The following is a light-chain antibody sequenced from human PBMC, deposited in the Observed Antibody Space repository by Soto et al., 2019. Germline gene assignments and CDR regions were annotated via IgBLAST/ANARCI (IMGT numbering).Light chain of an antibody. Sequence: DIVMTQSPDSLAVSLGERATINCKSSQSVLNRPNNKNYLAWYQQKSGQPPKLLLYWASTRESGVPDRFSGSGSETDFTLTISSLQAEDVAVYYCQQYYTTTTTVGGGTKVEIK. J-gene: IGKJ4*01. V-gene: IGKV4-1*01. CDR3: QQYYTTTTT. CDR1: QSVLNRPNNKNY. CDR2: WAS.